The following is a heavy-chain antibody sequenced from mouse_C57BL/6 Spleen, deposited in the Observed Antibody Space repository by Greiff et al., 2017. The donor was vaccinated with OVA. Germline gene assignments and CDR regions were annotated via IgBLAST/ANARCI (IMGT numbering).Heavy chain of an antibody. CDR2: IYPGDGDT. J-gene: IGHJ4*01. D-gene: IGHD2-1*01. CDR1: GYAFSSSW. V-gene: IGHV1-82*01. CDR3: ARGDYGNYVAMDY. Sequence: VQLQQSGPELVKPGASVKISCKASGYAFSSSWMNWVKQRPGKGLEWIGRIYPGDGDTNYNGKFKGKATLTADKSSSTAYMQLSSLTSEDSAVYFCARGDYGNYVAMDYWGQGTSVTVSS.